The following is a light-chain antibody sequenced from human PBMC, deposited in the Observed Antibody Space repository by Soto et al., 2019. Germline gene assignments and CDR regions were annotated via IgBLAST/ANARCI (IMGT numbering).Light chain of an antibody. V-gene: IGKV3-15*01. CDR2: GAS. CDR1: QSISSK. Sequence: EIVLTQSPATLSVSPGERVTLSCRASQSISSKLGWYQQRPGQAPRLLIYGASTRATGIPARFSGSGSGTEFTLTISSLQSEDVAVYYCHQYDTWRRISFGQGTRLEIK. J-gene: IGKJ5*01. CDR3: HQYDTWRRIS.